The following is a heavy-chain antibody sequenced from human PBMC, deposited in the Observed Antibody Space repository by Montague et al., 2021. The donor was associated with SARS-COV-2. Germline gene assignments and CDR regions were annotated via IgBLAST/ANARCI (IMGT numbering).Heavy chain of an antibody. Sequence: TLSLTCNVSGGSIKTTEYYWGWIRQSPGKGLEWIGYVYFSGTTYFNPSLETRTTISIDTSKSQLSLKLRSVTAADTAVYFCVRAADNYYPSGPLVGFDLWGLGTLVTVSS. J-gene: IGHJ4*02. CDR3: VRAADNYYPSGPLVGFDL. V-gene: IGHV4-30-4*08. CDR2: VYFSGTT. D-gene: IGHD3-10*01. CDR1: GGSIKTTEYY.